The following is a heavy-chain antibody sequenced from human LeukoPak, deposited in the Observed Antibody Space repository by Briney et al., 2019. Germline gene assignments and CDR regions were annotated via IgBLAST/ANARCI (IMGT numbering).Heavy chain of an antibody. CDR1: GFTFSDYY. V-gene: IGHV3-11*06. Sequence: PGESLRLSCAASGFTFSDYYMNWIRQAPGKGLEWVSYISGSTTYTTYADSVKGRFTISRDNAKNSLYLQMNSLRGEDTAVYYCARLGSIAAAGTPDYWGQGTLVTVSS. J-gene: IGHJ4*02. CDR2: ISGSTTYT. CDR3: ARLGSIAAAGTPDY. D-gene: IGHD6-13*01.